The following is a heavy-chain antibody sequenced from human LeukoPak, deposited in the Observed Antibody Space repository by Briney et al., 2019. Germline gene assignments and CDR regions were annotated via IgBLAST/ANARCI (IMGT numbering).Heavy chain of an antibody. CDR2: IYYSGST. V-gene: IGHV4-30-4*08. CDR3: ASLSSTYAFDI. Sequence: SETLSLTCTVSGGSISRGDYYWSWLRQPPGKGLEWIGYIYYSGSTYYNPSLKSRVTISVNTSKNQFSLKLSSVTAADTAVYYCASLSSTYAFDIWGQGTMVTVSS. D-gene: IGHD2-2*01. CDR1: GGSISRGDYY. J-gene: IGHJ3*02.